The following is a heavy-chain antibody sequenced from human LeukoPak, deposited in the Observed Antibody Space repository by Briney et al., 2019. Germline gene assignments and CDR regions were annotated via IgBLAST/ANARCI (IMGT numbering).Heavy chain of an antibody. CDR2: IIPIFGTA. J-gene: IGHJ5*02. Sequence: SVKVSCKASGGTFSSYAISWVRQAPGQGLEWMGGIIPIFGTANYAQKVQGRVTITTDESTSTAYMELSSLRSEDTAVYYCARDLVVVVPAAMTPGGWFDPWGQGTLVTVSS. D-gene: IGHD2-2*01. CDR3: ARDLVVVVPAAMTPGGWFDP. CDR1: GGTFSSYA. V-gene: IGHV1-69*05.